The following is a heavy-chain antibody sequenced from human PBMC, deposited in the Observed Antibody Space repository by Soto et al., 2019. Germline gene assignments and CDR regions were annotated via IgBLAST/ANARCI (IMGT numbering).Heavy chain of an antibody. J-gene: IGHJ6*02. D-gene: IGHD3-10*01. CDR1: GGSISSYY. Sequence: QVQLQESGPGLVKPSETLSLSCTVSGGSISSYYWSWFRQSPGKRMEWIGYVHHSWGSSYNPSLQGRVAISLDPSKSQFSLKVTSVTATDTAVYYCARQGFGPLHGLVDVWGQGTTVTVSS. V-gene: IGHV4-59*08. CDR3: ARQGFGPLHGLVDV. CDR2: VHHSWGS.